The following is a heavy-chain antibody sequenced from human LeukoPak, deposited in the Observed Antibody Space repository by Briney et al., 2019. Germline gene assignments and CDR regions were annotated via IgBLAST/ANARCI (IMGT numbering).Heavy chain of an antibody. Sequence: SETLSLTCTVSGGSISSYCWSWIRQPAGKGLEWIGRIYTSGSTNYNPSLKSRVTMSVDTSKNQFSLKLSSVTAADTAVYYCARDNRWLVNYYYYGMDVWGQGTTVTVSS. V-gene: IGHV4-4*07. J-gene: IGHJ6*02. CDR3: ARDNRWLVNYYYYGMDV. CDR2: IYTSGST. D-gene: IGHD6-19*01. CDR1: GGSISSYC.